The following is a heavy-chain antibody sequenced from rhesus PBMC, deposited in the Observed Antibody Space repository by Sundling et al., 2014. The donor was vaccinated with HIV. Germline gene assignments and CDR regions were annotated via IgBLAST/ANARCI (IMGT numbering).Heavy chain of an antibody. D-gene: IGHD3-22*01. J-gene: IGHJ4*01. V-gene: IGHV4-165*02. Sequence: QVQLQESGPGLVKPSETLSLTCAVSDDSISGYYWNWIRQPPGKGLEWIGYIGGISGTTYYNPSLKSRVTISTDTSKNQFSLKLSSVTAADTAVYYCARRHTRVTHGPFFDYWGQGVLVTVSS. CDR3: ARRHTRVTHGPFFDY. CDR2: IGGISGTT. CDR1: DDSISGYY.